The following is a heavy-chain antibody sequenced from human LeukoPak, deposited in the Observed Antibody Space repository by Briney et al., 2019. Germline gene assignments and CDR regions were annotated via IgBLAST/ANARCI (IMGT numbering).Heavy chain of an antibody. CDR1: GFTVSSNY. V-gene: IGHV3-66*01. CDR2: IYSGGST. D-gene: IGHD3-22*01. J-gene: IGHJ3*02. Sequence: GGSLRLSCAASGFTVSSNYMSWVRQAPGKGLEWVSVIYSGGSTYYADSVKGRFTISRDNSKNTLYLQMNSLRAEDTAVYYCAREMYYYDSSGYQEAAFDIWGQGTMVTVSS. CDR3: AREMYYYDSSGYQEAAFDI.